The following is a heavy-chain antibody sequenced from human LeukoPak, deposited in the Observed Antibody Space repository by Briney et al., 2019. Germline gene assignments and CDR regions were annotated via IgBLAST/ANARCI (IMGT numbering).Heavy chain of an antibody. V-gene: IGHV4-59*01. CDR1: GGSISSYH. Sequence: SETLSLTCIVSGGSISSYHWSWIRQPPGKGLEWIGYIYYSGSPNYNPSLKSRVTISVDTSKNQFSLKLSSVTAADTAVYYCARYSSNWFDPWGQGTLVTVFS. J-gene: IGHJ5*02. CDR3: ARYSSNWFDP. D-gene: IGHD2-15*01. CDR2: IYYSGSP.